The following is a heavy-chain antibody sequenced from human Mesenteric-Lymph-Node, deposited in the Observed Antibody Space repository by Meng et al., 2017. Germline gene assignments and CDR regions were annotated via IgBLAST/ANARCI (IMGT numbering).Heavy chain of an antibody. CDR1: GFTFSSYA. D-gene: IGHD6-13*01. CDR3: ARDNQRGLIAAAGTVAFDY. J-gene: IGHJ4*02. Sequence: GESLKISCAASGFTFSSYAMHWVRQAPGKGLEWVAVISYDGSNKYYADSVKGRFTISRDNSKNTLYLQMNSLRAEDTAVYYCARDNQRGLIAAAGTVAFDYWGQGTLVTVSS. V-gene: IGHV3-30*01. CDR2: ISYDGSNK.